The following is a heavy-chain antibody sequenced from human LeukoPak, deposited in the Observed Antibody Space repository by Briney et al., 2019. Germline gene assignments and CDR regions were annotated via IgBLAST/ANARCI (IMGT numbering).Heavy chain of an antibody. D-gene: IGHD2-21*01. CDR1: GFTFSNNA. J-gene: IGHJ3*02. V-gene: IGHV3-23*01. Sequence: TGGSLRLSCAASGFTFSNNALSWVSQAPGKGLEWVSVISGSGGSTYYADSVKGRFTISRDNSKNTLYLQMDSLRAGDTAVYYCARGRLRVIDAFDIWGQGTMVTVSS. CDR2: ISGSGGST. CDR3: ARGRLRVIDAFDI.